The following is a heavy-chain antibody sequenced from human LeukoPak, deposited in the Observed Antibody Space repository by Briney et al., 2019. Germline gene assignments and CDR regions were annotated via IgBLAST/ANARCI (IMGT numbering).Heavy chain of an antibody. Sequence: ASVKVSCKASGYTFTSYAMHWVRQAPGQRLEWMGWINAGNGNTKYSQKFQGRVTITRDTSASTAYMELSSLRSEDTAVYYCARDRIGVVISTSFDYWGQGTLSPSPQ. J-gene: IGHJ4*02. CDR3: ARDRIGVVISTSFDY. V-gene: IGHV1-3*01. CDR1: GYTFTSYA. D-gene: IGHD3-22*01. CDR2: INAGNGNT.